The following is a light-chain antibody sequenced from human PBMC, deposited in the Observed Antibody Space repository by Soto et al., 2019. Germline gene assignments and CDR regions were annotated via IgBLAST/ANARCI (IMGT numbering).Light chain of an antibody. CDR3: QQRNNWPSFT. CDR2: DAS. CDR1: QSVGSY. V-gene: IGKV3-11*01. J-gene: IGKJ3*01. Sequence: EIVLTQSPATLSLSRGERVTLSCRASQSVGSYLAWYQQKPGQAPRLLIYDASNRATGIPARFSGSGSGTDFTLTISSLEPEDFAVYYCQQRNNWPSFTFGPGTKVDIK.